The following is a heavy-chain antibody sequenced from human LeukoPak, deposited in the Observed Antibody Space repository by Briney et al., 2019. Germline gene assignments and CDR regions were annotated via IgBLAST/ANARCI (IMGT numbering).Heavy chain of an antibody. J-gene: IGHJ4*02. V-gene: IGHV4-38-2*02. CDR3: ARDFFRYEQQPPNY. CDR1: GYSISSGYY. D-gene: IGHD6-13*01. CDR2: IYHSGST. Sequence: NTSETLSLTCTVSGYSISSGYYWGWIRQPPGKGLEWIGGIYHSGSTYYNPSLKSRVTISVDTSKNQFSLKLSSVTAADTAVYYCARDFFRYEQQPPNYWGQGTLVTVSS.